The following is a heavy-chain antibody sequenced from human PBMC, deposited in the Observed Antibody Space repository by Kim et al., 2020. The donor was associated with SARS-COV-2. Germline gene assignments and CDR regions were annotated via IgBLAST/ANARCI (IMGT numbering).Heavy chain of an antibody. CDR2: IIPIFGTA. Sequence: SGKVSCKASGGTFSSYAISWVRQAPGQGLEWMGGIIPIFGTANYAQKFQGRVTITADESTSTAYMELSSLRSEDTAVYYCARRAPQNYDILTGSPFDYWGQGTLVTVSS. D-gene: IGHD3-9*01. V-gene: IGHV1-69*13. J-gene: IGHJ4*02. CDR3: ARRAPQNYDILTGSPFDY. CDR1: GGTFSSYA.